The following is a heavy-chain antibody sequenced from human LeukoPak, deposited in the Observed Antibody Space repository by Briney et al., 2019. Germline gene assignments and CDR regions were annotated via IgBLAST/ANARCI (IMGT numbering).Heavy chain of an antibody. CDR3: ARGGRSGYRYFDY. V-gene: IGHV1-2*06. D-gene: IGHD5-18*01. Sequence: ASVKVSCKASEYTFTDYYIHWIRQAPGQGLEWMGRISPNTGGTDHAQEFRDKITMTRDTSISTAYIELSRLISDDTAVYYCARGGRSGYRYFDYWGQGTLVTVSS. CDR2: ISPNTGGT. CDR1: EYTFTDYY. J-gene: IGHJ4*02.